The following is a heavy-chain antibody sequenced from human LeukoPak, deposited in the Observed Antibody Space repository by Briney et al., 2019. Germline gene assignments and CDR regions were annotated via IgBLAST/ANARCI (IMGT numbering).Heavy chain of an antibody. CDR3: AKPTSGSGSFLIDY. D-gene: IGHD1-26*01. CDR2: LNHATNII. Sequence: PGGSLRLSCAASGFSFSTNAMTWVRQAPGKGLEWVSTLNHATNIIYYADSVKGRFTISRDNSKNTLYLQMNSLRAEDTAVYYCAKPTSGSGSFLIDYWGQGTLVTVSS. V-gene: IGHV3-23*01. CDR1: GFSFSTNA. J-gene: IGHJ4*02.